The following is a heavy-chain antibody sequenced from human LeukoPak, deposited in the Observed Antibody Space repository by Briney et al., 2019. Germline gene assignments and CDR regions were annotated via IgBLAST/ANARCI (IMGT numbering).Heavy chain of an antibody. CDR3: ARGCSSGTCPFDY. Sequence: SETLSLTCTVSGGSISSYYWSWIRQPPGKGLEWIGYIYTSGSTNYNPSLKSRVTISLDTSKTHFSLNLSSVTAADTTVYYCARGCSSGTCPFDYWGQGTLVTVSS. D-gene: IGHD2-15*01. CDR1: GGSISSYY. V-gene: IGHV4-4*09. CDR2: IYTSGST. J-gene: IGHJ4*02.